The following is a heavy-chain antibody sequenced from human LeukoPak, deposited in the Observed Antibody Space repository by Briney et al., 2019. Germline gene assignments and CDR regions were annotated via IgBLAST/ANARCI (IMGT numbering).Heavy chain of an antibody. CDR1: GFTFSSYS. Sequence: PGGSLRLSCAASGFTFSSYSMNWVRQAPGKGLEWVSSISSSSSYIYYADSVKGRFTISRDNAKNSLYLQMNSLRGEDTAVYYCARDNYFYYYMDVWGKGTTVTISS. V-gene: IGHV3-21*01. CDR2: ISSSSSYI. CDR3: ARDNYFYYYMDV. J-gene: IGHJ6*03.